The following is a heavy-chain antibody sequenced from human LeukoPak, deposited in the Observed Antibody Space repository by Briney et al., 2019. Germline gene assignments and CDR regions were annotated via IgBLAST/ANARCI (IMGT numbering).Heavy chain of an antibody. J-gene: IGHJ5*02. Sequence: ASVKVSCKASGGTFSSYAISWVRQAPGQGLEWMGGIIPIFGTANYAQKFQGRVTITADESTSTAYMELSSLRSEDTAVHYCAREPYCGGDCSPYNWFDPWGQGTLVTVSS. D-gene: IGHD2-21*02. CDR2: IIPIFGTA. CDR3: AREPYCGGDCSPYNWFDP. CDR1: GGTFSSYA. V-gene: IGHV1-69*13.